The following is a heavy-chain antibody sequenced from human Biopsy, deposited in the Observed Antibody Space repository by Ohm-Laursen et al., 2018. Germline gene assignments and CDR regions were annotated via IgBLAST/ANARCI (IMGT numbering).Heavy chain of an antibody. V-gene: IGHV4-31*02. J-gene: IGHJ2*01. CDR2: ISYNERT. Sequence: TLSLTWSVSGASVKTSGYFWAWIRPRPGKGLEWIGYISYNERTHYNPSLTSRLAISFDTSNNRISLQLRSVSVADTAVYYCVREPKTGTAEAWYFDLWGRGSPVTVPS. CDR1: GASVKTSGYF. D-gene: IGHD3-9*01. CDR3: VREPKTGTAEAWYFDL.